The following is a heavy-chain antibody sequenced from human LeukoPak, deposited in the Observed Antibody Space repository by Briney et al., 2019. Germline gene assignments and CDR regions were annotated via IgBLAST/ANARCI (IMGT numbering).Heavy chain of an antibody. CDR2: LYYSGST. J-gene: IGHJ5*02. Sequence: SETLTLTCTVSGGSISSSSYYWGRIRQPPGKGLEWFGSLYYSGSTYYNPTLKSRGNISVDTSKNQFSRKLSSVTAADTAVYYCAIRTLQFLEWLPGANWFDPWGQGTLVTVSS. D-gene: IGHD3-3*01. V-gene: IGHV4-39*01. CDR1: GGSISSSSYY. CDR3: AIRTLQFLEWLPGANWFDP.